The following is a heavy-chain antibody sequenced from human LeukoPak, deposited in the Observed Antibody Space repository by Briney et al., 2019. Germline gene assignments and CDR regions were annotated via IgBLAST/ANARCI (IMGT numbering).Heavy chain of an antibody. J-gene: IGHJ4*02. Sequence: FQGRVTITRDTSASTAYMELSSLRSEDTAVYYCASTTGLRGYTVTTFNYWGQGTLVTVSS. D-gene: IGHD4-17*01. V-gene: IGHV1-3*01. CDR3: ASTTGLRGYTVTTFNY.